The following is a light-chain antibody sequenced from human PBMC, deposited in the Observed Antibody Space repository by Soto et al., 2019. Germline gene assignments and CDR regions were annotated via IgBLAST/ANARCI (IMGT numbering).Light chain of an antibody. CDR2: DVT. V-gene: IGLV2-11*01. CDR1: SSDVGAYDY. J-gene: IGLJ2*01. Sequence: QSVLTQPRSVSGSPGQSVTISCTGTSSDVGAYDYVSWYQQHPGKAPKLMIYDVTKRPSGVPDRFSGSKSGNTASLTISGLRADDEADYYCSSYAGSFPVFGGGTKLTVL. CDR3: SSYAGSFPV.